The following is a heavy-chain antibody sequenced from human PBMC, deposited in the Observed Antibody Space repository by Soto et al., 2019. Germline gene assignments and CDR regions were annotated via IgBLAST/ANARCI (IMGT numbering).Heavy chain of an antibody. J-gene: IGHJ5*02. Sequence: SETLSLTCTVSGGSISSYYWSWIRQPPGKGLEWIGYIYYSGSTNYNPSLKSRVTISVDTSKNQFSLKLSSVTAADTAVYYCARCISSYDFWSGYYRSNNWFDPWGQGTLVTVSS. V-gene: IGHV4-59*08. CDR3: ARCISSYDFWSGYYRSNNWFDP. CDR2: IYYSGST. CDR1: GGSISSYY. D-gene: IGHD3-3*01.